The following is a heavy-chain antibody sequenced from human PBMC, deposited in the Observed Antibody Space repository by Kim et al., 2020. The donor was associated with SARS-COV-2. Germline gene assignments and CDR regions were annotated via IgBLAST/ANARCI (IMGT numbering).Heavy chain of an antibody. CDR1: GYTFTSYA. CDR2: INAGNGNT. J-gene: IGHJ4*02. V-gene: IGHV1-3*01. Sequence: ASVKVSCKASGYTFTSYAMHWVRQAPGQRLEWMGWINAGNGNTKYSQKFQGRVTITRDTSASTAYMELSSLRSEDTAVYYCARGRTGYSSSWYHRKRGSDYFDYWGQGTLVTVSS. D-gene: IGHD6-13*01. CDR3: ARGRTGYSSSWYHRKRGSDYFDY.